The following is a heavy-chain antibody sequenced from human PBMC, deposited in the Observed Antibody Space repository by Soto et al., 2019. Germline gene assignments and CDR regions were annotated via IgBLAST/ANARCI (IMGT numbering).Heavy chain of an antibody. J-gene: IGHJ4*02. V-gene: IGHV3-33*06. CDR2: IWYDGSNK. Sequence: ESGGGVVQPGRSLRLSCAASGFTFSSYGMHWVRQAPDKGLEWVAVIWYDGSNKYYADSVKGRFTISRDNSKNTLYLQMNSLRAEDTAVYYCAKNGRGPYDSSGYYYWGQGTLVTVSS. CDR3: AKNGRGPYDSSGYYY. CDR1: GFTFSSYG. D-gene: IGHD3-22*01.